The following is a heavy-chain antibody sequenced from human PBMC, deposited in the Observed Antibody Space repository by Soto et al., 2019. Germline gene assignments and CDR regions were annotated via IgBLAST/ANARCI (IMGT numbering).Heavy chain of an antibody. CDR2: IYYSGST. CDR1: GGSISSYY. V-gene: IGHV4-59*01. D-gene: IGHD1-1*01. CDR3: ARAPNRYLRWFDP. J-gene: IGHJ5*02. Sequence: SETLSLTCTVSGGSISSYYWSWIRQPPGKGLEWIGYIYYSGSTNYNPSLKSRVTISVDTSKNQFSLKLSSVTAADTAVYYCARAPNRYLRWFDPWGQGTLVTVSS.